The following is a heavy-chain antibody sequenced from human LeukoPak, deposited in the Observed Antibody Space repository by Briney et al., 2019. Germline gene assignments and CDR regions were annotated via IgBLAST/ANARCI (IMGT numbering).Heavy chain of an antibody. D-gene: IGHD4-17*01. J-gene: IGHJ4*02. CDR1: GYTFSNYW. CDR3: ARFLYGHYSHYFDY. CDR2: IYPGDSET. V-gene: IGHV5-51*01. Sequence: GESLKISCRGSGYTFSNYWIGWVRQMPGKGLEWMRIIYPGDSETRYGPPFRGQVTISADKSISTTYLQWSSLEVSDTAMYFCARFLYGHYSHYFDYWGQGTLVTVSS.